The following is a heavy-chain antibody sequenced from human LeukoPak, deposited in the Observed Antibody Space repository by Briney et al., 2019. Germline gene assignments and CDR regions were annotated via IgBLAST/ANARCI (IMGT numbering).Heavy chain of an antibody. D-gene: IGHD4-17*01. CDR2: ISAYNGNT. CDR3: ARDRTTAYYYYGMDV. J-gene: IGHJ6*02. Sequence: GASVKVSCKASGYTFTSYGISWVRQAPGQGLEWMGWISAYNGNTNYAQKLQGRVTVTTDTSTSTAYMELRSLRSDDTAVYYCARDRTTAYYYYGMDVWGQGTTVTVSS. CDR1: GYTFTSYG. V-gene: IGHV1-18*01.